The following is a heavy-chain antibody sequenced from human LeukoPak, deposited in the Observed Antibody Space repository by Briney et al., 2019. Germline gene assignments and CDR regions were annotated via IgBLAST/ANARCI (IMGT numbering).Heavy chain of an antibody. J-gene: IGHJ3*02. CDR3: ARALGPDAFDI. Sequence: GASVKVSCKAFGYTFTNFGITWVRQAPGRRLEWMGWINAGNGNTKYSQKFQGRVTITRDTSASTAYMELSSLRSEDTAVYYCARALGPDAFDIWGQGTMVTVSS. CDR1: GYTFTNFG. CDR2: INAGNGNT. V-gene: IGHV1-3*01.